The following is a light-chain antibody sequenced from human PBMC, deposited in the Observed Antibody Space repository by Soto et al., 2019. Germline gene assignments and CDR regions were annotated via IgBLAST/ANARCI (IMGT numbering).Light chain of an antibody. CDR2: DVS. CDR1: SGDVGYYNY. CDR3: SSYAGTSTFVL. Sequence: QSVLTQSRSVSGSPGQSVTISCTGTSGDVGYYNYVSWYQQHPGKAPKLMIYDVSKRPSGVPDRFSGSKSGNTASLTIAGLRADDEAQYFCSSYAGTSTFVLFGGGTKLPVL. J-gene: IGLJ2*01. V-gene: IGLV2-11*01.